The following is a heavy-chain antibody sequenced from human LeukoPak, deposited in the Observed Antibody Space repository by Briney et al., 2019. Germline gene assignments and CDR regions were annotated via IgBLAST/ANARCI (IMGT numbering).Heavy chain of an antibody. Sequence: GGSLRLSCAASGFTFSDSYMTWIRQAPGKGLEWVSYISNSGSSIYYADSVKGRFTTSRDNAKSSLYLQMNSLRTEDTAVYYCGRGHWGLDYWGQGALVTVSS. J-gene: IGHJ4*02. CDR2: ISNSGSSI. CDR3: GRGHWGLDY. CDR1: GFTFSDSY. V-gene: IGHV3-11*04. D-gene: IGHD7-27*01.